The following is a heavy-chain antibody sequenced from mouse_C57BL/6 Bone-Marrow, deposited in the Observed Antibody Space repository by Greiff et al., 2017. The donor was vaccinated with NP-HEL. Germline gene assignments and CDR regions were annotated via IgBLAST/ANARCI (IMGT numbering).Heavy chain of an antibody. CDR2: ISSGGSYT. V-gene: IGHV5-6*01. D-gene: IGHD2-3*01. CDR3: ARWLLPLMDY. CDR1: GFTFSSYG. Sequence: EVQLVDSGGDLVKPGGSLKLSCAASGFTFSSYGMSWVRQTPDKRLEWVATISSGGSYTYYPDSVKGRFTISRDNAKNTLYLQMSSLKSEDTAMYYCARWLLPLMDYWGQGTSVTVSS. J-gene: IGHJ4*01.